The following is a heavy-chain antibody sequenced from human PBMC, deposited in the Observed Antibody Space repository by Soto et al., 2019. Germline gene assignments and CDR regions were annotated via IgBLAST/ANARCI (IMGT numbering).Heavy chain of an antibody. CDR1: GGSISSSSYY. V-gene: IGHV4-39*01. CDR3: AGGMGYDYGDYKGPDYFDY. J-gene: IGHJ4*02. Sequence: QLLESGPGLVKPSETLSLTCTVSGGSISSSSYYWGWIRQPPGKGLEWIGSIYYSGSTYYNPSLKSRVTISVDTSKNQFSLKLSSVTAADTAVYYCAGGMGYDYGDYKGPDYFDYWGQGTLVTVSS. CDR2: IYYSGST. D-gene: IGHD4-17*01.